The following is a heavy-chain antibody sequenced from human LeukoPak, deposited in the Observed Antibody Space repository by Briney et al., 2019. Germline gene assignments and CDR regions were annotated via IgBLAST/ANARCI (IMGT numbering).Heavy chain of an antibody. CDR3: ATQPQAAAVDGTDV. V-gene: IGHV3-66*02. CDR1: GFTVSSNY. D-gene: IGHD6-13*01. J-gene: IGHJ6*02. Sequence: GGSLRLSRAASGFTVSSNYMSWVRQAPGKGLEWVSVIYSGGSTYYADSVKGRFTISRDNSKNTLYLQMNSLRAEDTAVYYCATQPQAAAVDGTDVWGQGTTVTVSS. CDR2: IYSGGST.